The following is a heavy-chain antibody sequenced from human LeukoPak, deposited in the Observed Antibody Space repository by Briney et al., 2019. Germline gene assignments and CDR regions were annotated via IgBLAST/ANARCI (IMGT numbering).Heavy chain of an antibody. CDR3: AREHRIEGLDI. J-gene: IGHJ3*02. V-gene: IGHV4-59*01. Sequence: SETLSLTCTKPGGAINGYYGTWIRQPPGKGLEWIGHFYFTGSPNYNPSLKSRVTISVDASKSQFSLRLISVTAADTAVYYCAREHRIEGLDIWGQGTTVTVSS. CDR1: GGAINGYY. CDR2: FYFTGSP.